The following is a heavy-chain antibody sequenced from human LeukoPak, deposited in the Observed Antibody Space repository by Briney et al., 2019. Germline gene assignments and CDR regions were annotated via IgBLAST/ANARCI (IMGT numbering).Heavy chain of an antibody. J-gene: IGHJ4*02. CDR1: GFTFRNFG. Sequence: PGRSLRLSCAASGFTFRNFGMHWVRQAPGKGLEWVAVIWYDGSEKYYADSVKGRFIISRDNSKNMLYLQTNSLRAEDTAVYYCVRDRNALQFLDFRGQGTVVTVSS. CDR2: IWYDGSEK. D-gene: IGHD3-3*01. V-gene: IGHV3-33*01. CDR3: VRDRNALQFLDF.